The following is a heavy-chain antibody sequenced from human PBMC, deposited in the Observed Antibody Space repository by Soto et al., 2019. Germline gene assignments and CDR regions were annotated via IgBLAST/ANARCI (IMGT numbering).Heavy chain of an antibody. CDR2: IRSKANSYAT. V-gene: IGHV3-73*01. D-gene: IGHD2-2*01. CDR1: GFTFSGSA. Sequence: HPGGSLRLSCAASGFTFSGSAMHWVRQASGKGLEWVGRIRSKANSYATAYAASVKGRFTISRDDSKNTAYLQMNSLKTEDTAVYYCTHLGYCSSTSCFPWGREPWSPSPQ. J-gene: IGHJ5*02. CDR3: THLGYCSSTSCFP.